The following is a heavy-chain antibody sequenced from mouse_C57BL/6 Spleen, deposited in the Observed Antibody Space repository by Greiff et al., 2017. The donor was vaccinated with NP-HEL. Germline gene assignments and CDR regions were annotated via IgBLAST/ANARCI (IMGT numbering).Heavy chain of an antibody. D-gene: IGHD2-5*01. CDR1: GYTFTSYW. V-gene: IGHV1-69*01. CDR2: IDPSDSYT. Sequence: VQLQQPGAELVMPGASVKLSCKASGYTFTSYWMHWVKQRPGQGLEWIGEIDPSDSYTNYNQKFKGKSTLTVDKSSSTAYMQLSSLTSEDSAVYYCARDYSNSYYFDYWGQGTTLTVSS. CDR3: ARDYSNSYYFDY. J-gene: IGHJ2*01.